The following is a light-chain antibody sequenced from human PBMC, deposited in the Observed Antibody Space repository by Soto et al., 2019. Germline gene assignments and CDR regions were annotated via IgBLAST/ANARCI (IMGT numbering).Light chain of an antibody. CDR3: QQYNNWHPWT. J-gene: IGKJ1*01. CDR1: QSVSNN. V-gene: IGKV3-15*01. CDR2: GAS. Sequence: EIVMTQSPATLSVSPGERATLSCRASQSVSNNLAWYQHKPGQAPSLLIYGASTRATGIPARFSGSGSGTEFTINISSLQSEDFAGYYCQQYNNWHPWTFGQGTKVDI.